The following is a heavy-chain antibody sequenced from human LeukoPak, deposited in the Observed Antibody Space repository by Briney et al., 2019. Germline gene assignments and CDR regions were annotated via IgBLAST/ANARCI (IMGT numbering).Heavy chain of an antibody. CDR1: GYTFTGYY. V-gene: IGHV1-2*02. CDR2: INPNSGGT. J-gene: IGHJ3*02. D-gene: IGHD4-17*01. CDR3: ARAPIHDYGDLPDAFDI. Sequence: ASVKVSCKASGYTFTGYYMHWVRQAPGQGLEWMGWINPNSGGTNYAQKFQGRVTMTRDASISTAYMELSRLRSDDTAVYYCARAPIHDYGDLPDAFDIWGQGTMVTVSS.